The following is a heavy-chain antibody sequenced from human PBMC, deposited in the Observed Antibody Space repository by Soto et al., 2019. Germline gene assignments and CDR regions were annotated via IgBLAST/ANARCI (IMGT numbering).Heavy chain of an antibody. CDR2: MNANSGNT. CDR3: ARGSVLRFLEWLPDY. D-gene: IGHD3-3*01. CDR1: GYTFTSYA. V-gene: IGHV1-8*02. J-gene: IGHJ4*02. Sequence: ASVKVSCKASGYTFTSYAMHWVRQAPGQGLEWMGWMNANSGNTGYAQKFQGRVTMTRNTSISTAYMELSSLRSEDTAVYYCARGSVLRFLEWLPDYWGQGTLVTVSS.